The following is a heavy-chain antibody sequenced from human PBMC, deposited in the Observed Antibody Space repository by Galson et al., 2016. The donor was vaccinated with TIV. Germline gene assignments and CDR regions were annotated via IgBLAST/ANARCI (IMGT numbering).Heavy chain of an antibody. CDR2: LIPMFGIT. CDR1: GVTFSSYA. CDR3: ARSNSYTFYYMAV. J-gene: IGHJ6*03. Sequence: SVKVSCKASGVTFSSYAISWVRQAPGQGLEWMGGLIPMFGITNYAQRFQGRVTITADGSTSTAYMELSSLRSEDTAVYYCARSNSYTFYYMAVWGQGTTVAVAS. D-gene: IGHD2-2*02. V-gene: IGHV1-69*13.